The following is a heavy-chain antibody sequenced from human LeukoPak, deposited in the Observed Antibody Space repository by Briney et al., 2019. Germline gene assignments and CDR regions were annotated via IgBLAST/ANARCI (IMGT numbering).Heavy chain of an antibody. V-gene: IGHV1-2*02. CDR1: GYTFTGYY. CDR3: ARRGISGLDY. D-gene: IGHD1-14*01. J-gene: IGHJ4*02. CDR2: INPNSGDT. Sequence: GASVKVSCKTSGYTFTGYYTHWVRQAPGQGLEWLVWINPNSGDTNAAQKFQGRVTLTRDTSTSTVYMELTRLRSDDTAVYYCARRGISGLDYWGQGTLVTVSS.